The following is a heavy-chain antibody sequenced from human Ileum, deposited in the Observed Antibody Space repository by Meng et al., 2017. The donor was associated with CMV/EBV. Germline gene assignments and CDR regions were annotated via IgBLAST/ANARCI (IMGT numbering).Heavy chain of an antibody. J-gene: IGHJ4*02. D-gene: IGHD3-22*01. CDR2: ITSGSNYK. CDR1: GFTFSSCS. V-gene: IGHV3-21*01. Sequence: GESLKISCAASGFTFSSCSMHWVRQAPGKGLEWVSSITSGSNYKDYADSVKGRFTISRDNAKNTLFVQMNSLRAEDTAVYYCAKERRLGSTYYFDSSGYYFDHWGQGTLVTVSS. CDR3: AKERRLGSTYYFDSSGYYFDH.